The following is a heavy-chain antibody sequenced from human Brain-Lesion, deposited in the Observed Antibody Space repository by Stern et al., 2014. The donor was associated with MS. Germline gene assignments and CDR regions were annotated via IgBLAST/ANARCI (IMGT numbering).Heavy chain of an antibody. Sequence: MQLVQSGGGLVQPGGSLRLSCAASGFTFSNYWMHWVRQAPGKGLVWVSRVNNDGRRTSYADSVKGRFTMSRDNAKNTLYLQMNSLRVEDTAIYYCARGERWFDSWGQGTLVTVS. D-gene: IGHD3-10*01. CDR1: GFTFSNYW. CDR3: ARGERWFDS. V-gene: IGHV3-74*02. J-gene: IGHJ5*01. CDR2: VNNDGRRT.